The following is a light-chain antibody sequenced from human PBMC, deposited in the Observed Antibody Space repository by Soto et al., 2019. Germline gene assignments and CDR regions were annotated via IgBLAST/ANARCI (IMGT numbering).Light chain of an antibody. J-gene: IGLJ2*01. CDR3: AAWDDSLNGHVV. CDR2: SNN. V-gene: IGLV1-44*01. Sequence: QSVLTQPPSASGTPGQRVTISCSGTSSNIGSNTVTWYQQLPGAAPKLLIFSNNQRPSGVTDRFSGSKSGTSASLAISGLQSEDEADYYCAAWDDSLNGHVVFGGGTKLTVL. CDR1: SSNIGSNT.